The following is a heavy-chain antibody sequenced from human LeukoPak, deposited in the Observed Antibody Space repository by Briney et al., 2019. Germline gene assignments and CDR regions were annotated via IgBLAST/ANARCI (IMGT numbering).Heavy chain of an antibody. CDR3: ARVDIVVVPAAIHGGVDY. D-gene: IGHD2-2*01. J-gene: IGHJ4*02. Sequence: KPSETLSLTCVVYGGSFSGYYWSWIRQPPGKGLEWIGEINHSGSTNYNPSLKSRVTISVDTSKNQFSLKLSSVTAADTAVYYCARVDIVVVPAAIHGGVDYWGQGTLVTVSS. V-gene: IGHV4-34*01. CDR1: GGSFSGYY. CDR2: INHSGST.